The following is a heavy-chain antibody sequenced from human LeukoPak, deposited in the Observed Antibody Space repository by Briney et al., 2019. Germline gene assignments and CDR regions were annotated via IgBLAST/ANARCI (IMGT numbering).Heavy chain of an antibody. CDR3: ARDRDSSSWYDLPYYYYMDV. D-gene: IGHD6-13*01. J-gene: IGHJ6*03. Sequence: ASVKVSCKASGYTFTSYYMHWVRQAPGQGLEWMGIINPSGGSTSYAQKFQGRVTMTRDTSTSTVYMELSSLRPEDTAVYYCARDRDSSSWYDLPYYYYMDVWGKGTTVTVSS. V-gene: IGHV1-46*01. CDR2: INPSGGST. CDR1: GYTFTSYY.